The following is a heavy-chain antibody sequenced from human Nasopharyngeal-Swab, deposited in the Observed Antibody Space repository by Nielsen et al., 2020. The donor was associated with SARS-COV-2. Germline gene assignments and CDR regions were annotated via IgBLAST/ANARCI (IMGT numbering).Heavy chain of an antibody. Sequence: GGSLRLSCAASGFTFSSYSMNWVRQAPGKGLEWVSSISSSSSYIYYADSVKGRFTISRDNAKNSLYLQMNSLRAEDTAVYYCARDPIGCSSSSWWFDPWGQGTLVTVSS. CDR3: ARDPIGCSSSSWWFDP. CDR2: ISSSSSYI. D-gene: IGHD6-13*01. J-gene: IGHJ5*02. CDR1: GFTFSSYS. V-gene: IGHV3-21*01.